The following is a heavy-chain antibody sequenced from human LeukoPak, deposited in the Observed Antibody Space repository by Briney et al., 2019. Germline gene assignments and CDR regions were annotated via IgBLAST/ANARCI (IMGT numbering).Heavy chain of an antibody. V-gene: IGHV3-48*03. D-gene: IGHD1-1*01. CDR2: ISSSGSTI. J-gene: IGHJ4*02. CDR1: GFTFSTLE. Sequence: RAGGSLRLSCAASGFTFSTLEMTWVRQAPGKGLEWVSYISSSGSTIYYADSVKGRFTISRDNAKNSLYLQMNSLRVEDTAIYHCARGRFRLDRGQGTLVTVSS. CDR3: ARGRFRLD.